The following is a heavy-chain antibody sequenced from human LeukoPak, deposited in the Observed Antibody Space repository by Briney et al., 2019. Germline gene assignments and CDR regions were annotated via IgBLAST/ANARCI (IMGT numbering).Heavy chain of an antibody. Sequence: GGSLRLSCAASGFTVSSNYMSWVRQAPGKGLEWVSVIYSGGSTYYADSVKGRFTISRDDSKSTLYLQMNSLRAEDTAVYYCARQGGGSARYYYYMDVWGKGTTVTVSS. D-gene: IGHD5-12*01. CDR3: ARQGGGSARYYYYMDV. J-gene: IGHJ6*03. CDR1: GFTVSSNY. CDR2: IYSGGST. V-gene: IGHV3-66*02.